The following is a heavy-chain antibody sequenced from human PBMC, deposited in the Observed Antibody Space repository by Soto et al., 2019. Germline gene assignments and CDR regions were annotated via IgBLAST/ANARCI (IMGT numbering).Heavy chain of an antibody. J-gene: IGHJ4*02. Sequence: PSQTLSLTCAISGGSVSSNSATWDWIRQSPSRGLEWLGRTYYRSKWYNEYALSVKSRITINPDTSKNQFSLQLNSVTPDDTAVYYCAREYSAGWSTWGQGTLVTVSS. V-gene: IGHV6-1*01. CDR3: AREYSAGWST. CDR1: GGSVSSNSAT. D-gene: IGHD6-19*01. CDR2: TYYRSKWYN.